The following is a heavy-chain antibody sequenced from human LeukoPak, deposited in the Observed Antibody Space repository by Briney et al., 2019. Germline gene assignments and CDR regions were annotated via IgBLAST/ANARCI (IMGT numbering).Heavy chain of an antibody. D-gene: IGHD1-26*01. V-gene: IGHV1-8*01. CDR1: GYTFTNYE. J-gene: IGHJ4*02. Sequence: GASVKVSCKASGYTFTNYEINWVRQGTGQGLEWLGWMNPSSGNTGYAQKFQGRVTMTRNTSISTAYMELSSLRSEDTAVYYCVRRGSYFHFDYWGQGTLVTVSS. CDR2: MNPSSGNT. CDR3: VRRGSYFHFDY.